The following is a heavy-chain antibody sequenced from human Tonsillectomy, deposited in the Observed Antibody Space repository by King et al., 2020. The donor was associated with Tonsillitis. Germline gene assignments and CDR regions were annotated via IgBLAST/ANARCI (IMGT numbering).Heavy chain of an antibody. V-gene: IGHV3-72*01. J-gene: IGHJ4*02. D-gene: IGHD2-2*01. CDR3: ASVFSVDALVY. CDR1: GFTFSDHY. CDR2: IRNRANSYTT. Sequence: VQLVESGGGLVQPGGSLRLSCAASGFTFSDHYMDWVRQAPGQGLEWVGRIRNRANSYTTEYAASAKGRFTISRDDSKNSLYLLMNSLKTEDTAVYYCASVFSVDALVYWGQGTLVTVSS.